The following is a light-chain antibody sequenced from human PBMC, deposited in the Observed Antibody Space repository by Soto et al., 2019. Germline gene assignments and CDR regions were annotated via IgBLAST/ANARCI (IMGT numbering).Light chain of an antibody. J-gene: IGKJ2*01. CDR2: AAS. V-gene: IGKV1-39*01. Sequence: DLQRTQSPCSRSASVEGVDIGACRTSHIVDTSLNWYQQKPGKAPKLLIYAASSVQSGVPARLSGSGSATFFTLTIHSLQPDDFATYFCQQTHSIPPTFGPGTKVDIK. CDR3: QQTHSIPPT. CDR1: HIVDTS.